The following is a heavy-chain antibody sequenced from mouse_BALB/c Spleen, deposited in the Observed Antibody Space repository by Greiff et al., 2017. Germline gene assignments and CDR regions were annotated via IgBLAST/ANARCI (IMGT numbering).Heavy chain of an antibody. CDR3: TRDGGSFAY. CDR2: INPSNGGT. V-gene: IGHV1S81*02. CDR1: GYTFTSYY. Sequence: VQLQQPGAELVKPGASVKLSCKASGYTFTSYYMYWVKQRPGQGLEWIGGINPSNGGTNFNEKFKSKATLTVDKSSSTAYMQLSSLTSEDSAVYYCTRDGGSFAYWGQGTLVTVSA. J-gene: IGHJ3*01.